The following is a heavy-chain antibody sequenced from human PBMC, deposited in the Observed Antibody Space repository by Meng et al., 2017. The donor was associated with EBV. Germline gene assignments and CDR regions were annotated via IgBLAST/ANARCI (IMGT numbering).Heavy chain of an antibody. CDR1: GFSFSNYA. Sequence: EVQVLESGGGVAQPGGSLRLSCAAYGFSFSNYAMGWVRQAPGKGLEWVSGISATSVDTYYADSVKGRFAISRDNSKNTVTLHMNILRAEDTAIYYCNSGSHSPLDSWGQGTLVTVSS. CDR3: NSGSHSPLDS. J-gene: IGHJ4*02. D-gene: IGHD1-26*01. CDR2: ISATSVDT. V-gene: IGHV3-23*01.